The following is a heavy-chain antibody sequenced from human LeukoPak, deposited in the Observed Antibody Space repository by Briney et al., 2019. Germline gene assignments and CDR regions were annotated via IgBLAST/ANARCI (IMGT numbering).Heavy chain of an antibody. V-gene: IGHV3-48*04. Sequence: GGPLRLSCAASGFPFSTYSMSWVRQAPGKGLEGVSYISSSSSSIHYADSVKGRFTISSDNAMSSLYLHMNSLRAEHTAVYYCVRDQLWQLPHYFDYWGQGTLVTVSS. CDR2: ISSSSSSI. CDR3: VRDQLWQLPHYFDY. D-gene: IGHD5-18*01. CDR1: GFPFSTYS. J-gene: IGHJ4*02.